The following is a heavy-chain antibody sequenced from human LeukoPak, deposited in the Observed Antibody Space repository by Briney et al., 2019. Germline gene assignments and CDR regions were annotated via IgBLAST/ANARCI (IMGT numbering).Heavy chain of an antibody. CDR2: TSGSGGST. CDR3: AKNGGSQCYSHLDS. D-gene: IGHD2-15*01. J-gene: IGHJ4*02. V-gene: IGHV3-23*01. CDR1: GFTFSSYA. Sequence: GGSLRLSCAASGFTFSSYAMSWVRQALGKGLDWVSGTSGSGGSTYYAGSVKGRFTISRDNSKNTLYLQMNSLRVEDTAVYYCAKNGGSQCYSHLDSWGQGTLVTVSS.